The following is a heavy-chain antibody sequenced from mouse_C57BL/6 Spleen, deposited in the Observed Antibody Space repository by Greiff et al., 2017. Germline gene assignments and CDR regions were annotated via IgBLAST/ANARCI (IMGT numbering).Heavy chain of an antibody. V-gene: IGHV1-4*01. CDR1: GYTFTSYT. J-gene: IGHJ2*01. Sequence: QVQLKESGAELARPGASVKMSCKASGYTFTSYTMHWVKQRPGQGLEWIGYINPSSGYTKYNQKFKDKATLTADKSSRSAYMQLSSLTSEDSAVYYGAREDYNSSRGDFDYWGQGTTLTVSS. CDR3: AREDYNSSRGDFDY. D-gene: IGHD1-1*01. CDR2: INPSSGYT.